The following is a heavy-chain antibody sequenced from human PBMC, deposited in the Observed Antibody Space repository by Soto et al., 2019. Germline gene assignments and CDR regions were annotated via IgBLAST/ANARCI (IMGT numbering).Heavy chain of an antibody. D-gene: IGHD2-8*01. V-gene: IGHV4-59*01. J-gene: IGHJ5*02. Sequence: SETLSLTCTVSGGSISSYYWSWIRQPPGKGLEWIGYIYYSGSTNYNASLKSRVTISVDTSKNQFSLKLSSVTAADTAVYYCARDWGGGHCTNGVCYHNWFDPWGQGTLVTAPQ. CDR2: IYYSGST. CDR3: ARDWGGGHCTNGVCYHNWFDP. CDR1: GGSISSYY.